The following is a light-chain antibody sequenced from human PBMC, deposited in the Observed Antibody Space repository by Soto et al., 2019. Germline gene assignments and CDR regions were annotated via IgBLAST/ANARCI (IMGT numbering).Light chain of an antibody. CDR1: SSNIGNNG. J-gene: IGLJ3*02. Sequence: QSVLTQPPSVSGAPRQRVTISCSGSSSNIGNNGVNWYQQVPGKAPKLLMYFDDLLPSGVSDRFSGSKSGTSASLAISGLQSEDESDYSCAAWYDSLNGWVFGGGTKLTVL. CDR2: FDD. CDR3: AAWYDSLNGWV. V-gene: IGLV1-36*01.